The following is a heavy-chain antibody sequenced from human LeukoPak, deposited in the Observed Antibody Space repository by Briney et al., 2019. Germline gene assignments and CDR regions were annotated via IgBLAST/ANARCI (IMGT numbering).Heavy chain of an antibody. CDR1: GYTFTDYF. V-gene: IGHV1-2*02. D-gene: IGHD1-26*01. Sequence: ASVKVSCKTSGYTFTDYFIHWVRQAPGQGLEWMGWINPYSGATSYAQKFQGRVTMTRDTSITTAYMEVRTLRSDDTAVYYCARALRRDSSYYEGYWGQGTLVTVSS. CDR3: ARALRRDSSYYEGY. CDR2: INPYSGAT. J-gene: IGHJ4*02.